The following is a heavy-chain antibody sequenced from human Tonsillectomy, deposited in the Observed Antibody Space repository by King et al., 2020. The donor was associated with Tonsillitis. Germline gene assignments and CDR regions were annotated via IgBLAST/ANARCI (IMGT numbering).Heavy chain of an antibody. CDR2: INHSGTT. CDR1: GGSFSDYY. D-gene: IGHD6-6*01. J-gene: IGHJ4*02. CDR3: ARYEYISSSIFDY. V-gene: IGHV4-34*01. Sequence: QVQLQQWGAGMLKPSETLSLTCAVYGGSFSDYYWSWIRQAPGKGLEWIGEINHSGTTNYNPSLKSRVSISVDTSKKQFSLSLRYVTAADTAVYYCARYEYISSSIFDYWGQGTLVTVSS.